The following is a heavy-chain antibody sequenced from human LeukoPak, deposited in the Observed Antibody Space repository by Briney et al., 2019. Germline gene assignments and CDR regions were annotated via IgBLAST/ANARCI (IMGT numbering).Heavy chain of an antibody. CDR3: ARIEDYGYDY. CDR1: GGTFSSYA. J-gene: IGHJ4*02. V-gene: IGHV1-3*01. CDR2: INAGNGNT. Sequence: ASVKVSCKASGGTFSSYAISWVRQAPGQRLEWMGWINAGNGNTKYSQKFQGRVTITRDTSASTAYMELSSLRSEDTAVYYCARIEDYGYDYWGQGTLVTVSS. D-gene: IGHD4/OR15-4a*01.